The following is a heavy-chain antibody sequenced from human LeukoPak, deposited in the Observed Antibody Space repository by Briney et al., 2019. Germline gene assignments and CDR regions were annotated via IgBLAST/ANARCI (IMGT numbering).Heavy chain of an antibody. Sequence: GGSLRLSCAASGFTFSSYGMHWVRQAPGKGLEWVAVISYDGSNKYYADSVKGRFTISRDNSKNTLYLQMNSLRAEDTAVYYCAKLVSWGQGTLVTASS. V-gene: IGHV3-30*18. J-gene: IGHJ4*02. CDR1: GFTFSSYG. CDR2: ISYDGSNK. CDR3: AKLVS.